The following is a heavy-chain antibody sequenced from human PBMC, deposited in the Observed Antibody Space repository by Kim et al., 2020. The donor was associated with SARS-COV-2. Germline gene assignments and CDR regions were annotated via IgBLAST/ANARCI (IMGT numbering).Heavy chain of an antibody. J-gene: IGHJ4*02. CDR2: ISGSGGST. CDR3: AKDRWLTIFGVVIIPPDY. D-gene: IGHD3-3*01. CDR1: GFTFSSYA. Sequence: GGSLRLSCAASGFTFSSYAMSWVRQAPGKGLEWVSAISGSGGSTYYADSVKGRFTISRDNSKNTLYLQMNSLRAEDTAVYYCAKDRWLTIFGVVIIPPDYWGQGTLVTVSS. V-gene: IGHV3-23*01.